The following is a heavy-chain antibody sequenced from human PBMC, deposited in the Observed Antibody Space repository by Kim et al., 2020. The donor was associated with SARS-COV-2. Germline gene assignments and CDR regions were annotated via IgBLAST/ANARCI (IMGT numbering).Heavy chain of an antibody. CDR3: AREAVAGSFDY. V-gene: IGHV1-3*01. Sequence: ASVKVSCKASGYTFTTFALYWVRRAPGQRLEWMGWVNGGNENTRYSQKFQGRVSITRDTSATTAYLELRGLISEDTAVYYCAREAVAGSFDYWGQGSLVTASS. CDR1: GYTFTTFA. CDR2: VNGGNENT. J-gene: IGHJ4*02. D-gene: IGHD6-19*01.